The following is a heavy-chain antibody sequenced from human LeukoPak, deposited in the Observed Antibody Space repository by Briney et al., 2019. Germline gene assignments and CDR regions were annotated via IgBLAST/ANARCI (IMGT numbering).Heavy chain of an antibody. V-gene: IGHV4-59*01. J-gene: IGHJ3*02. CDR2: IYYSGST. Sequence: SETLSLTCTVSGGSISSYYWSWIRQPPGKGLEWIGYIYYSGSTNYNPSLKSRVTISVDTSKNQFSLKLSSVTAADTAVYYCAVGAFYAFDIRGQGTMVTVSS. D-gene: IGHD1-26*01. CDR3: AVGAFYAFDI. CDR1: GGSISSYY.